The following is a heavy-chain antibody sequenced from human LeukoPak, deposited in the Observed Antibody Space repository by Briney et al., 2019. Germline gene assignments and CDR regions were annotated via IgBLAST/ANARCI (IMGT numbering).Heavy chain of an antibody. J-gene: IGHJ4*02. CDR3: ATIKVGTGYYYDSSGYLDY. CDR2: IYYSGST. D-gene: IGHD3-22*01. Sequence: PSETLSLTCTVSGGSISSGDYYWSWIRQPPGKGLEWIGYIYYSGSTYYHPSLKSRVTISVDTSKNQFSLKLSSVTAADTAVYYCATIKVGTGYYYDSSGYLDYWGQGTLVTVSS. V-gene: IGHV4-30-4*08. CDR1: GGSISSGDYY.